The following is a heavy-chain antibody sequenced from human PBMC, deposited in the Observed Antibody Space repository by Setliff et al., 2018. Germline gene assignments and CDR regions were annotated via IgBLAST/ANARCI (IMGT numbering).Heavy chain of an antibody. CDR2: IYIGGRA. CDR3: ARYDSSGYSENYYFDY. V-gene: IGHV4-4*07. Sequence: SETLSLTCTVSGGSISSYYWSWIRQPAGKGLEWIGHIYIGGRANYNPSRKSRVTMSVDTSKNQFSRMLYSVTAADTAIYYCARYDSSGYSENYYFDYWGQGTLVTVSS. D-gene: IGHD3-22*01. J-gene: IGHJ4*02. CDR1: GGSISSYY.